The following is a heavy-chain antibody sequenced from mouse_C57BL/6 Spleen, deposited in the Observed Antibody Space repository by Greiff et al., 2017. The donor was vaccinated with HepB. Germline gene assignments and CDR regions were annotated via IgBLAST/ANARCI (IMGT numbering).Heavy chain of an antibody. D-gene: IGHD4-1*01. V-gene: IGHV7-3*01. CDR3: ARYNLGWFAY. Sequence: EVHLVESGGGLVQPGGSLSLSCAASGFTFTDYYMSWVRQPPGKALEWLGFIGNKANGYTTEYSASVKGRFTISRDNSQSILYLQMNALRAEDSATYYCARYNLGWFAYWGQGTLVTVSA. CDR1: GFTFTDYY. CDR2: IGNKANGYTT. J-gene: IGHJ3*01.